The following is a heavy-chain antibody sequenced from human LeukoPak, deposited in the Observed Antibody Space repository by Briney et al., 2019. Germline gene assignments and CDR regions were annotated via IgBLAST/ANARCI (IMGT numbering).Heavy chain of an antibody. D-gene: IGHD3-22*01. J-gene: IGHJ3*02. CDR2: VGRDGSI. V-gene: IGHV3-21*01. Sequence: GGSLRLSCVASGFTFNTYTMNWVRQAPGKGLEWISCVGRDGSIHYADSVKGRITISRDNAKNSLFLQMNSLRAEDTAIYYCARRYYDTTGYAFDIWGQGTMVTVSS. CDR3: ARRYYDTTGYAFDI. CDR1: GFTFNTYT.